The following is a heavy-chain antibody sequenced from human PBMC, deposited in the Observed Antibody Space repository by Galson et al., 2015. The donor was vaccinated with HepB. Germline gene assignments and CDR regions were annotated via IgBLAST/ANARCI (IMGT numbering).Heavy chain of an antibody. D-gene: IGHD5-18*01. V-gene: IGHV1-46*04. CDR3: ARDLRLELWSSYYYYGMDV. Sequence: SVKVSCKASGYTFTSYYMHWVRQAPGQGLEWMGIINPSGGSTSYAQKLQGRVTMTRDTSTSTVYMELSSLRSEDTAVYYCARDLRLELWSSYYYYGMDVWGQGTTVTVSS. CDR1: GYTFTSYY. CDR2: INPSGGST. J-gene: IGHJ6*02.